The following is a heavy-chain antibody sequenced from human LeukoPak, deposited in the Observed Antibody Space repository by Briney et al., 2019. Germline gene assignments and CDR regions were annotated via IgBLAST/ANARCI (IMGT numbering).Heavy chain of an antibody. D-gene: IGHD3-10*01. CDR3: ARHSSYGSGSRQGY. CDR1: RYSFTSYW. CDR2: IYPGDSDT. Sequence: GEALKISCKGSRYSFTSYWIGWVRQMPGKGLEWMGRIYPGDSDTRYSPSFQGKVTISAAKSISTAYLQWSSLKASDTALYYCARHSSYGSGSRQGYWGQGTLVTVSS. V-gene: IGHV5-51*01. J-gene: IGHJ4*02.